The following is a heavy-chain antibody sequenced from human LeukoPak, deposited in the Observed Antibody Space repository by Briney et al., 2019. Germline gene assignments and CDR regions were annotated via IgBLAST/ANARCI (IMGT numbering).Heavy chain of an antibody. J-gene: IGHJ4*02. CDR3: AVSAHYYDSSGPFHY. CDR2: INPNSGGT. CDR1: GYTFTGYY. D-gene: IGHD3-22*01. V-gene: IGHV1-2*02. Sequence: ASVKVSCKASGYTFTGYYMHWVRQAPGQGLEWMGWINPNSGGTNYAQKFQGRVTMTRDTSISTAYMELSRLTSDDTAVYYCAVSAHYYDSSGPFHYWGQGTLVTVSS.